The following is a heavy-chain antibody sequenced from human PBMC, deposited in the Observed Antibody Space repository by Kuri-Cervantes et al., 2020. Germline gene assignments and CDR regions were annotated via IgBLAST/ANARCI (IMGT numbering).Heavy chain of an antibody. Sequence: SETLSLTCTVSGYSISSGYYWGWIRQPPGKGLEWIGSIYHIGSTYYNPSLTSRVTISVDTSKNQFSLKLSSVTAADTAVYYCARDPKPTMAHYGSGTPYYYYYGMDVWGQGTTVTVSS. CDR3: ARDPKPTMAHYGSGTPYYYYYGMDV. D-gene: IGHD3-10*01. CDR1: GYSISSGYY. CDR2: IYHIGST. V-gene: IGHV4-38-2*02. J-gene: IGHJ6*02.